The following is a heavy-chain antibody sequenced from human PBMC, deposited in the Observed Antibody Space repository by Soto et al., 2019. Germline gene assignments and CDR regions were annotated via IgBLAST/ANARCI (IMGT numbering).Heavy chain of an antibody. J-gene: IGHJ6*02. Sequence: GASVKVSCKASGYTFTSYGISWVRQAPGQGLEWMGWISACNGNTNYAQKLQGRVTMTTDTSTSTAYMELRSLRSDDTAVYYCARGPLYGSGSYYYYGMDVWGQGTTVTVSS. CDR1: GYTFTSYG. CDR3: ARGPLYGSGSYYYYGMDV. D-gene: IGHD3-10*01. V-gene: IGHV1-18*01. CDR2: ISACNGNT.